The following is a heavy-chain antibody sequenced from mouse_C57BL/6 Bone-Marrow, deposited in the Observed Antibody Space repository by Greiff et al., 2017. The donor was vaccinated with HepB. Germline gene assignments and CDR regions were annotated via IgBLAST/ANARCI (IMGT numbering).Heavy chain of an antibody. J-gene: IGHJ2*01. CDR3: AREPYYYGNYFDY. CDR1: GYTFTSYG. V-gene: IGHV1-81*01. Sequence: VKLQESGAELARPGASVKLSCKASGYTFTSYGISWVKQSTGQGLEWIGEIYPRSGNTYYNEKFKGKATLTADKSSSTAYMELRSLTSEDSAVYFCAREPYYYGNYFDYWGQGTTLTVSS. CDR2: IYPRSGNT. D-gene: IGHD1-1*01.